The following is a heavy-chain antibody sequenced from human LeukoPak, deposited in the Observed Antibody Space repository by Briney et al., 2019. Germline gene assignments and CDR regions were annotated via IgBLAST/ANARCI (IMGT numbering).Heavy chain of an antibody. V-gene: IGHV4-61*01. CDR3: ARGQRITNWFDP. J-gene: IGHJ5*02. CDR2: IYYSGST. CDR1: GGSVSSGSYY. Sequence: SETLSLTCTVSGGSVSSGSYYWSWIRQPPGTGLEWIGYIYYSGSTSYNPSLKSRVTISVDTSKNQFSLKLTSVTAADTAVYYCARGQRITNWFDPWGQGTLVTVSS. D-gene: IGHD5-24*01.